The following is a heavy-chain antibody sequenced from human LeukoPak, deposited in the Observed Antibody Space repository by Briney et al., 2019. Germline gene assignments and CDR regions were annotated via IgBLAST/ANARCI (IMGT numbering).Heavy chain of an antibody. CDR1: GFTFSSYE. Sequence: GGSLRLSCAASGFTFSSYEMNWVRQAPGKGLEWVSYVSSSGSTIYYADSVKGRFTISRDNAKNSLYLQMNSLRAEDTAVYYCARDAAAGYFDYWGQGTLVTVSS. D-gene: IGHD6-13*01. CDR2: VSSSGSTI. V-gene: IGHV3-48*03. CDR3: ARDAAAGYFDY. J-gene: IGHJ4*02.